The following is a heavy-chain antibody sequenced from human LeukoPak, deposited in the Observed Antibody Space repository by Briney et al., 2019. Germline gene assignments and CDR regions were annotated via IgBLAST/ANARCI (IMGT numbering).Heavy chain of an antibody. V-gene: IGHV4-4*08. CDR3: ATTSYYYDSPDY. J-gene: IGHJ4*02. D-gene: IGHD3-22*01. CDR2: IYSSGST. CDR1: GASINSYY. Sequence: SETLSLTCTVSGASINSYYWSWIRQPPGKGLELIGYIYSSGSTNYNPSLKSRVTISVDTSKNQFSLKLSSVTAADTAVYYCATTSYYYDSPDYWGQGTLVTVSS.